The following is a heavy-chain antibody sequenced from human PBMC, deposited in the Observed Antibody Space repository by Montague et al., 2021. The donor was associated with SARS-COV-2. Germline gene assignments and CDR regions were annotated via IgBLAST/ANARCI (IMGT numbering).Heavy chain of an antibody. CDR2: IYYSGNT. CDR1: GGSISSYY. CDR3: AGTYCGYYNGFMVSAYLDF. J-gene: IGHJ4*02. Sequence: SETLSLTCTVSGGSISSYYWSWIRQPPGKGLEWIGYIYYSGNTNYNPSLKSRVTISVDTSKNQSSLKLSSVTAADTAVYYCAGTYCGYYNGFMVSAYLDFWGQGTPVTVSS. V-gene: IGHV4-59*01. D-gene: IGHD3-10*01.